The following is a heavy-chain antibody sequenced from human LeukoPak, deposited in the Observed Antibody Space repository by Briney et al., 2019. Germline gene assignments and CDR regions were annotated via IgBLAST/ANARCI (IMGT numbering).Heavy chain of an antibody. CDR3: ARRLKISQGGTTDY. Sequence: GESLKISCKTSGYSFTSYWIGWVRQMPGKGPEWIRIIYPSDSDTSYSPSFQAQATISADRSITTAYLQWSSLKASDTAIYYCARRLKISQGGTTDYWGQGTLVTVSS. J-gene: IGHJ4*02. CDR2: IYPSDSDT. D-gene: IGHD1-1*01. V-gene: IGHV5-51*01. CDR1: GYSFTSYW.